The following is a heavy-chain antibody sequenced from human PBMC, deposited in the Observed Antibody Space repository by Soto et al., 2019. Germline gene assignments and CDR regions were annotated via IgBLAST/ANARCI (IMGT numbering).Heavy chain of an antibody. V-gene: IGHV3-48*01. D-gene: IGHD6-13*01. CDR3: ARHPERIAQIGWFDP. CDR1: GFTFSDYR. Sequence: ACGFTFSDYRTNWVRQAPGKGLERISYIISSSTIYYADSVKGRFTISRDNAKNSLYLQMNSLRAEDTAVYYCARHPERIAQIGWFDPWGQGTLVTVSS. J-gene: IGHJ5*02. CDR2: IISSSTI.